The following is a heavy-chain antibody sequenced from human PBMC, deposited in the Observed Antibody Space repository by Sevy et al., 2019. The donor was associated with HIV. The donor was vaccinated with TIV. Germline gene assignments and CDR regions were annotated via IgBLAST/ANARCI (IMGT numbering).Heavy chain of an antibody. J-gene: IGHJ4*02. V-gene: IGHV1-24*01. Sequence: ASVKVSCKVSGYTLTELSMHWVRQAPGKGLEWMGGFDPEDGETIYAQKFQGRVTMTEDTSTDTAYMELSSLRSEDTAVYYCATAPNYYDSSGYYFWGQGTLVTVSS. CDR3: ATAPNYYDSSGYYF. CDR1: GYTLTELS. CDR2: FDPEDGET. D-gene: IGHD3-22*01.